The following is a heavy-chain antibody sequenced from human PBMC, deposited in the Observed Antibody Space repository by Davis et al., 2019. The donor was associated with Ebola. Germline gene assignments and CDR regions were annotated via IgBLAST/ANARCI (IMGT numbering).Heavy chain of an antibody. CDR1: GFTFSDYY. Sequence: LSLTCAASGFTFSDYYMSWIRQAPGKGLEWVSYISSSGSTIYYADSVKGRFTISRDNAKNSLYLQMNSLRAEDTAVYYCARGTTREYSGYAGYWGQGTLVTVSS. CDR3: ARGTTREYSGYAGY. CDR2: ISSSGSTI. V-gene: IGHV3-11*01. J-gene: IGHJ4*02. D-gene: IGHD5-12*01.